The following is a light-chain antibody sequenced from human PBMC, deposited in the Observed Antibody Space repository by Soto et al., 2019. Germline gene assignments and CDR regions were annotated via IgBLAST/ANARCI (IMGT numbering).Light chain of an antibody. CDR3: QQSYTTPRT. V-gene: IGKV1-39*01. J-gene: IGKJ2*02. CDR2: AAS. CDR1: QSINNL. Sequence: DTQMTQSPSSLSASVGDRVTITCRASQSINNLLHWYHQKPGKAPKLLIYAASSLQSGVPSRFSGSGSGTDFTLTISSLQPDDFATYYCQQSYTTPRTFGQGTKLEI.